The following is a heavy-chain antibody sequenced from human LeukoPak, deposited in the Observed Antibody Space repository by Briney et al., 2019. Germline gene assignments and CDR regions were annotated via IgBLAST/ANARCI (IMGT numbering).Heavy chain of an antibody. Sequence: ASVKVSCKASGCTFGSYAISWVRQAPGQGLEWMGGIIPIFGTANYAQKFQGRVTITADESTSTAYMELSSLRSEGTAVYYRASARYSYGSYVDYWGQGTLVTVSS. D-gene: IGHD5-18*01. CDR3: ASARYSYGSYVDY. V-gene: IGHV1-69*13. CDR2: IIPIFGTA. CDR1: GCTFGSYA. J-gene: IGHJ4*02.